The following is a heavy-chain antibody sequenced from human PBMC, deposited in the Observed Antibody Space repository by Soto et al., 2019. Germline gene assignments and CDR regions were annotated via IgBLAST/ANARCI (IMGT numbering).Heavy chain of an antibody. V-gene: IGHV4-59*01. CDR2: IYYSGST. D-gene: IGHD4-17*01. Sequence: SETLSLTCTVSGGSISSYYWSWVRQPPGKGLEWIGYIYYSGSTNYNPSLKSRVTISVDTSKNQFSLKLSSVTAADTAVYYCARVTVIATLYGMDVWGQGTTVTVSS. J-gene: IGHJ6*02. CDR3: ARVTVIATLYGMDV. CDR1: GGSISSYY.